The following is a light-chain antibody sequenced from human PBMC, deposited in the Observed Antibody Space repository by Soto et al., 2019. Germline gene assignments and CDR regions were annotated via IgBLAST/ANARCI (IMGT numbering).Light chain of an antibody. CDR2: GAS. Sequence: EVVLTHSPGTLSLSPGEIATLSCRASQSVSSDYLAWYQQRPGQAPRLLIYGASSRATGIPDRFSGSGSGTDFTLTISRLEPEDFAVFYCQQYGSSPLTFGQGTKVEIK. J-gene: IGKJ1*01. V-gene: IGKV3-20*01. CDR1: QSVSSDY. CDR3: QQYGSSPLT.